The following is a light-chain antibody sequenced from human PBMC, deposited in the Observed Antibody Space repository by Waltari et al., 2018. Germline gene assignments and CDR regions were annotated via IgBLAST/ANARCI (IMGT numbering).Light chain of an antibody. CDR3: QQSFSSPPST. V-gene: IGKV1-39*01. CDR1: QNIRTY. J-gene: IGKJ1*01. CDR2: GAS. Sequence: DIQMTQSPSSLSASVGDTVTVTCRASQNIRTYLNWYQQKTAKAPKLLIYGASTLQRGVPSRFRGSASGTEFTLTVTNLQPDDFATYFCQQSFSSPPSTFGQGTKVDIK.